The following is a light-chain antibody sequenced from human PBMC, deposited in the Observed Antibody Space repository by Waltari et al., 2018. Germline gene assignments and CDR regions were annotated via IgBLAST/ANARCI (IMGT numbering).Light chain of an antibody. CDR3: ATWDNSLSGGV. CDR1: TSNLGKNY. V-gene: IGLV1-47*01. Sequence: QYVLTQPPSASGTPGQGVTIPCSGTTSNLGKNYVYWYQQVPGTAPKLLMYRNNQRPSGVSDRFSGSKSGTSASLAISGLRSEDEADYYCATWDNSLSGGVFGGGTKLTVL. CDR2: RNN. J-gene: IGLJ3*02.